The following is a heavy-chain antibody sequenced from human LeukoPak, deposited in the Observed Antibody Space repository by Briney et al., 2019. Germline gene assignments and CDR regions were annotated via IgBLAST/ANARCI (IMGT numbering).Heavy chain of an antibody. D-gene: IGHD3-22*01. CDR3: ARIPPPTMIVDYNWFDP. CDR1: GCSISSGYY. CDR2: IYHSGST. Sequence: SETLSLTCAVSGCSISSGYYWGWIRQPPGKGLEWIGSIYHSGSTYYNPSLKSRVTMSVDTSKNQFSLKLSSVTAADTAVYYCARIPPPTMIVDYNWFDPWGQGTLVTVSS. V-gene: IGHV4-38-2*01. J-gene: IGHJ5*02.